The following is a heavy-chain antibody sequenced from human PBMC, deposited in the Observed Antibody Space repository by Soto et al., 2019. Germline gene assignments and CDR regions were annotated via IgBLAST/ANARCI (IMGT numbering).Heavy chain of an antibody. CDR3: ARRGILITGTTTCWFVP. CDR1: GGTFSSYA. D-gene: IGHD1-7*01. V-gene: IGHV1-69*01. Sequence: QVQLVQSGAEVKKPGSSVKVSCKASGGTFSSYAISWVRQAPGQGLEWLGGIIPIFGTANYAKMFQGRVTITADESTSTTYRDLSSLRSEDTAVYYCARRGILITGTTTCWFVPWGQGTLVTVSS. CDR2: IIPIFGTA. J-gene: IGHJ5*02.